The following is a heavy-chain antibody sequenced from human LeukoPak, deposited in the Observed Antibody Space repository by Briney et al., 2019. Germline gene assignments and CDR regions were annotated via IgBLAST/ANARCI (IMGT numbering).Heavy chain of an antibody. CDR2: ISSSGSTI. CDR3: ARPSGWHAGGWFDP. V-gene: IGHV3-11*01. CDR1: GFTVSSNY. Sequence: GGSLRLSCAASGFTVSSNYMSWVRQAPGKGLEWVSYISSSGSTIYYADSVKGRFTISRDNAKNSLYLQMNSLRAEDTALYYCARPSGWHAGGWFDPWGQGTLVTVSS. D-gene: IGHD6-19*01. J-gene: IGHJ5*02.